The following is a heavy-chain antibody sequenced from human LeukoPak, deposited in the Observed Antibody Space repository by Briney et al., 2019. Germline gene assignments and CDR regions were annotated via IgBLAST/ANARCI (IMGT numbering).Heavy chain of an antibody. CDR3: ARTRYCASIPCSPYAFAI. Sequence: GGSLRLSCGVSGFTFSDYYKRWLRQARGKGLEWVSYISSGSDYTNYVDCVKGRFTISRDNGKNSLYLQMNSLRAEDTAVYHCARTRYCASIPCSPYAFAIWGQGTMVTVSS. J-gene: IGHJ3*02. V-gene: IGHV3-11*06. CDR1: GFTFSDYY. CDR2: ISSGSDYT. D-gene: IGHD2-8*02.